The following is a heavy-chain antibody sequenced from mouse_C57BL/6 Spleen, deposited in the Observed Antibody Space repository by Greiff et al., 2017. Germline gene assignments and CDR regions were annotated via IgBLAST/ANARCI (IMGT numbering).Heavy chain of an antibody. CDR2: INSDGGST. D-gene: IGHD2-4*01. Sequence: EVHLVESGGGLVQPGESLKLSCESYEYAFPSHDMSWVRKTPEKRLELVAAINSDGGSTYYPDTMEKRFIISRDNAKKTLYLQMSSVRSEDTALYYCARQDYDGAWFAYWGQGTLVTVSA. V-gene: IGHV5-2*01. CDR1: EYAFPSHD. J-gene: IGHJ3*01. CDR3: ARQDYDGAWFAY.